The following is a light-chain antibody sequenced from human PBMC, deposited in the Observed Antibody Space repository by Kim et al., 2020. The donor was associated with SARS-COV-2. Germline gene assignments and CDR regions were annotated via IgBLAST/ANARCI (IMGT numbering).Light chain of an antibody. CDR3: ATWDDSLNGPV. CDR1: YSNIGSNS. Sequence: GPRVTISGSVSYSNIGSNSLNWYQQVPGTAPKLLIYGNHQRPSGVPDRFSASKSGTSASLAISGLQSEDEADYYCATWDDSLNGPVFGGGTQLTVL. J-gene: IGLJ3*02. V-gene: IGLV1-44*01. CDR2: GNH.